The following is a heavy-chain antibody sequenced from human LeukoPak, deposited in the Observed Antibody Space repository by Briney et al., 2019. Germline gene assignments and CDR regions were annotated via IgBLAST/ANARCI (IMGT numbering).Heavy chain of an antibody. J-gene: IGHJ1*01. CDR1: GFTFSDYY. V-gene: IGHV3-7*01. CDR3: ATYNSVNAREFQY. CDR2: IKQDGSEK. Sequence: GGSLRLSCAASGFTFSDYYMSWIRQAPGKGLEWVANIKQDGSEKYYVDSVKGRFTISRDNAKNSLYLQMNSLGGDDTAIYYCATYNSVNAREFQYWGQGTLVTVSS. D-gene: IGHD5/OR15-5a*01.